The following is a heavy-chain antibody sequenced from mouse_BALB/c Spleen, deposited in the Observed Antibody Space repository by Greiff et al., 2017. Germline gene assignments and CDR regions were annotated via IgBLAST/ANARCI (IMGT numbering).Heavy chain of an antibody. D-gene: IGHD2-2*01. V-gene: IGHV6-6*02. CDR2: IRLKSNNYAT. CDR3: TRGYPLAY. CDR1: GFTFSNYW. J-gene: IGHJ3*01. Sequence: EVKVEESGGGLVQPGGSMKLSCVASGFTFSNYWMNWVRQSPEKGLEWVAEIRLKSNNYATQYAESVKGSFTISRDDSKSSVYLQMNNLRAEDTGIYYSTRGYPLAYWGQGTLVTVSA.